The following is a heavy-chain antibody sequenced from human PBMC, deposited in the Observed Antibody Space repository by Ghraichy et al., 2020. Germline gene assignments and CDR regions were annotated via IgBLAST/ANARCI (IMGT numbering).Heavy chain of an antibody. D-gene: IGHD6-13*01. CDR1: GGTFSSYA. J-gene: IGHJ4*02. CDR3: ARRLYRISAAGNTPADDY. CDR2: IIPIFGTA. V-gene: IGHV1-69*13. Sequence: SVKVSCKASGGTFSSYAISWVRQDPGQGLEWMGGIIPIFGTANYAQKFQGRVTITADESTSTAYMELSSLRSDDTAVYYCARRLYRISAAGNTPADDYWGQGTLVTVSS.